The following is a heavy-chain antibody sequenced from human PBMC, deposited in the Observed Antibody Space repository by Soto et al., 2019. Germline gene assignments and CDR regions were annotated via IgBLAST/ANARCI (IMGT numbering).Heavy chain of an antibody. CDR1: GESISSNTYD. Sequence: PSETLSLTCTVSGESISSNTYDWSWIRQPPGKGLEWIGTMSYSGSTYYNPSLKSRVTMSADTSKNQFSLNLNSVTAADTAVYYCASLPLLYYYGSGAYFVSWGKGPLVTVSS. J-gene: IGHJ4*02. CDR3: ASLPLLYYYGSGAYFVS. D-gene: IGHD3-22*01. V-gene: IGHV4-39*01. CDR2: MSYSGST.